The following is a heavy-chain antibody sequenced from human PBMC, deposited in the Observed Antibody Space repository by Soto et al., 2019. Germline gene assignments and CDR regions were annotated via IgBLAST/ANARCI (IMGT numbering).Heavy chain of an antibody. D-gene: IGHD3-22*01. CDR1: GGAFSSYA. CDR3: TLGYYDSSGYHDY. Sequence: SVKVSCKASGGAFSSYAITWVRQAPGQGLEWMGGIIPIFGTANYAQKFQARVTITADESTSTAYMELSSLRSEDTAVYYCTLGYYDSSGYHDYWGQGTRVTVSS. J-gene: IGHJ4*02. V-gene: IGHV1-69*13. CDR2: IIPIFGTA.